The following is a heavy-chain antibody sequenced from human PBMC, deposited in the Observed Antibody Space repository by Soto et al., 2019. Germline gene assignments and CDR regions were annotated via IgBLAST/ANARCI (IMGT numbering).Heavy chain of an antibody. J-gene: IGHJ4*02. CDR1: GFTFSDHY. Sequence: GGSLRLSCAASGFTFSDHYMDWVRQAPGKGLEWVGRTRNKANSYTTEYAASVKGRFTISRDDSKNSLYLQMNSLKTEDTAVYYCARYHYYGSGSYTWGQGTLVTVSS. CDR3: ARYHYYGSGSYT. D-gene: IGHD3-10*01. V-gene: IGHV3-72*01. CDR2: TRNKANSYTT.